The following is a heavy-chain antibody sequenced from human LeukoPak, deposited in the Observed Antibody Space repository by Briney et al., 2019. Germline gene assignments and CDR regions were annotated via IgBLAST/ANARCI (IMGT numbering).Heavy chain of an antibody. CDR3: AKQTPTHYYDSSGYLDY. J-gene: IGHJ4*02. CDR1: GFTFSSYA. Sequence: GGSLRLSCAASGFTFSSYAMSWVRQAPGKGLGWVSAISGSGGSTYYADSVKGRFTISRDNSKNTLYLQMNSLRAEDTAVYYCAKQTPTHYYDSSGYLDYWGQGTLVTVSS. CDR2: ISGSGGST. V-gene: IGHV3-23*01. D-gene: IGHD3-22*01.